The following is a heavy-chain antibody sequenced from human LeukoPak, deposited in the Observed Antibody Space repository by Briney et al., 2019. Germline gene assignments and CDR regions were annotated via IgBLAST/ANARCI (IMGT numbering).Heavy chain of an antibody. CDR2: INAGNGNT. CDR1: GYTSTTYT. V-gene: IGHV1-3*01. D-gene: IGHD3-3*01. J-gene: IGHJ6*02. Sequence: ASVKVSCKASGYTSTTYTIHWVRQAPGQRLEWMGWINAGNGNTKYSQHFQGRVTITRDTSASTAYMELSSLRSEDTAVYYCARANDFWSGYYYGMDVWGQGTTVTVSS. CDR3: ARANDFWSGYYYGMDV.